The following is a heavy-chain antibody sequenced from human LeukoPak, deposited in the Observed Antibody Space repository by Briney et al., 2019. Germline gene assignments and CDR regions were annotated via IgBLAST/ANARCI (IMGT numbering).Heavy chain of an antibody. J-gene: IGHJ3*02. CDR2: INPSGGST. Sequence: ASVKVSCKASGYTFTSYYMHWVRQAPGQGLEWMGIINPSGGSTSYAQKFQGRVTMTRDTSTSTVYMELSSLRSEDTAVYYCARGPNYYGSGSYTDDAFDIWGQGTMVTVSS. CDR3: ARGPNYYGSGSYTDDAFDI. V-gene: IGHV1-46*01. D-gene: IGHD3-10*01. CDR1: GYTFTSYY.